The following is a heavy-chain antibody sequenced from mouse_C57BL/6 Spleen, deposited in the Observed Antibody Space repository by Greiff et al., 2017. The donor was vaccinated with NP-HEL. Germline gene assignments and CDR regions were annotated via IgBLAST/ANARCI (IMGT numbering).Heavy chain of an antibody. V-gene: IGHV1-26*01. CDR3: ARRYYGSSLPWFAY. J-gene: IGHJ3*01. CDR1: GYTFTDYY. CDR2: INPNNGGT. Sequence: EVQLQQSGPELVKPGASVKISCKASGYTFTDYYMNWVKQSHGKSLEWIGDINPNNGGTSYNQKFKGKATLTVDKSSSTAYMELRSLTSEDSAVYYCARRYYGSSLPWFAYWGQGTLVTVSA. D-gene: IGHD1-1*01.